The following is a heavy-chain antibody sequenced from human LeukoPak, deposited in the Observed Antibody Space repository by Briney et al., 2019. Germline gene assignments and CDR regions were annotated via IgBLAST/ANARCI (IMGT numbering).Heavy chain of an antibody. D-gene: IGHD4-23*01. CDR2: IYPGDSDI. CDR1: KYKFANFW. J-gene: IGHJ4*02. Sequence: GESLKISCQGSKYKFANFWIGWVRQTPGKGLEWMGIIYPGDSDIRYSPSFQGQVTISADTSISTAYLKWSSLKASDTALYYCARLGGNFFDYWGQGTLVTVSS. V-gene: IGHV5-51*01. CDR3: ARLGGNFFDY.